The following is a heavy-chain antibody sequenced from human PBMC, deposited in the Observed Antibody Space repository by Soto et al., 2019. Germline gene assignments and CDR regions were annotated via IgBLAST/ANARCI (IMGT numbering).Heavy chain of an antibody. Sequence: QVQLVQSESEVKKPGSSVKVSCKVSGGTFKNYAISWVRQAPGQGLEWVGGIIPVFDEPNYAPKLQGRVTITADEVTSTAHLELGSLTSEDTAVYFYARASDTSGYYYWGQGTLVTVPS. J-gene: IGHJ4*02. CDR2: IIPVFDEP. CDR1: GGTFKNYA. D-gene: IGHD3-22*01. V-gene: IGHV1-69*01. CDR3: ARASDTSGYYY.